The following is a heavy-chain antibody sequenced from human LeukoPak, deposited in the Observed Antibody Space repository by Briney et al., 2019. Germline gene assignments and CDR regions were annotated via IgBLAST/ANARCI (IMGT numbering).Heavy chain of an antibody. CDR2: IRSKTNSYAT. CDR3: TRRECDTMIVVANPFDY. D-gene: IGHD3-22*01. CDR1: GFNFSGSV. J-gene: IGHJ4*02. Sequence: GGSLRLSXAASGFNFSGSVMHWVRQASGKGLEWVGRIRSKTNSYATVYAASVKGRFTITRDDSKNTAYLQMNSLKTEDTAVYYCTRRECDTMIVVANPFDYWGQGTLVTVSS. V-gene: IGHV3-73*01.